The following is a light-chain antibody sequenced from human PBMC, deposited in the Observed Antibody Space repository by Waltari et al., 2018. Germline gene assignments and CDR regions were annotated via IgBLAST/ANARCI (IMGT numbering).Light chain of an antibody. CDR3: MQRIQLPDT. V-gene: IGKV2D-29*01. J-gene: IGKJ2*01. CDR1: QSLLRRDEMIY. CDR2: EVS. Sequence: DIVMTQTPLSLSVTPGEPASISCESSQSLLRRDEMIYLYWYLQKPGQPPQLLIYEVSNRLSGVPDRFNGRGSGSDFTLRISRVEAEDVRDYYCMQRIQLPDTFGQGTKLEIK.